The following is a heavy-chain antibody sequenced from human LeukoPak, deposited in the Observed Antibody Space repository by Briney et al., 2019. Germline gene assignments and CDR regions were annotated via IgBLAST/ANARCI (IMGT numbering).Heavy chain of an antibody. Sequence: PGGSLRLSCAASGFTFNSFGIHWVRQAPGKGLEWVAVIWYDGSNKYYADSVKGRFTISRDNSKNTLYLQMNSLRAEDTAVYYCAKDRYGSGANWFDPWGQGTLVIVSS. CDR1: GFTFNSFG. CDR2: IWYDGSNK. V-gene: IGHV3-33*06. CDR3: AKDRYGSGANWFDP. D-gene: IGHD3-10*01. J-gene: IGHJ5*02.